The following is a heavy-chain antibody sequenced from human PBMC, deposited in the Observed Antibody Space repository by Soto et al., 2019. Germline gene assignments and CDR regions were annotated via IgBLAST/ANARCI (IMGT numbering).Heavy chain of an antibody. V-gene: IGHV4-34*01. CDR1: GGSFSGHS. J-gene: IGHJ5*01. CDR3: STRAYDTNGYYRFDP. Sequence: PSETLSLTCAVYGGSFSGHSWTCIRQSPGKGLDWIGDINHSGRVNYSPSLTSRGTISLDTSKHQLSLTLSAVTAADTAMYYCSTRAYDTNGYYRFDPWGQGTLVTVSS. CDR2: INHSGRV. D-gene: IGHD3-22*01.